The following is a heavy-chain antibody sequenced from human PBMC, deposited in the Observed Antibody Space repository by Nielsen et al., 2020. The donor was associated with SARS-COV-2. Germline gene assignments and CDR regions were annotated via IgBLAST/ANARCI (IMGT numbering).Heavy chain of an antibody. Sequence: GESLKISCKGSGYIFTNYWIGWVRQMPGKGLEWMGIIYPDDSDTRYSPSFQGQVTISADKSNSTAYLQWSSLKASDTAIYYCTRHFTVTTRSGLGSWGQGTLVTVSS. CDR1: GYIFTNYW. CDR2: IYPDDSDT. D-gene: IGHD5-12*01. CDR3: TRHFTVTTRSGLGS. V-gene: IGHV5-51*01. J-gene: IGHJ5*02.